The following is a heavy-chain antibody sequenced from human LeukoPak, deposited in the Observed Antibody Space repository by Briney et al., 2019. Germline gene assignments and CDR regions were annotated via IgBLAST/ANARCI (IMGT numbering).Heavy chain of an antibody. CDR2: VSDDSRDS. Sequence: GGSLRLSCAASGFAFSPFAMHWVRQAPGKGPEWVAAVSDDSRDSNYADSVKGRFIISRDNSKKALYLQMSSLRPEDTAVYYCVRSYGHRPAYTTYYPDQFFDSWGQGTLVTVSS. CDR1: GFAFSPFA. D-gene: IGHD2/OR15-2a*01. CDR3: VRSYGHRPAYTTYYPDQFFDS. J-gene: IGHJ4*02. V-gene: IGHV3-30*04.